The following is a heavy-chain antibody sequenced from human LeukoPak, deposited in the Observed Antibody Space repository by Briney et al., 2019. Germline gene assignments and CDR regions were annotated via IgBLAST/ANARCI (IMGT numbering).Heavy chain of an antibody. CDR2: IYTSGST. V-gene: IGHV4-61*02. CDR1: GGSISSGSYY. J-gene: IGHJ6*02. D-gene: IGHD6-19*01. Sequence: SETLSLTCTVSGGSISSGSYYWSWIRQPAGKGLQWIGRIYTSGSTNYNPSLKSRVTISVDTSKNQFSLKLSSVTAADTAVYYCARIGIAVAGYYYYGMDVWGQGTTVTVSS. CDR3: ARIGIAVAGYYYYGMDV.